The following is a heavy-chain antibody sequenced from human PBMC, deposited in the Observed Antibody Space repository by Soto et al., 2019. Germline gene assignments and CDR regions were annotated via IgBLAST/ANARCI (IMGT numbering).Heavy chain of an antibody. CDR3: ATRITVFGLLIPPVDP. J-gene: IGHJ5*02. D-gene: IGHD3-3*01. V-gene: IGHV4-34*08. CDR1: GGTVNRYS. CDR2: INHAGGT. Sequence: PPENLRFTYAVFGGTVNRYSWTWGCQPPGKGLEWIGEINHAGGTHYNPSLKSRVTMSVDTSKNQFSLRLSSVTAADTAIYYCATRITVFGLLIPPVDPWGQGPQVT.